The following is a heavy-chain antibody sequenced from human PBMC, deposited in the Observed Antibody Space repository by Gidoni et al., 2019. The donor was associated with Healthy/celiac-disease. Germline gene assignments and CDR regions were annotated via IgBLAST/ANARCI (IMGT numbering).Heavy chain of an antibody. CDR1: GRPISSYY. CDR3: ARQVDSSGWPGSGFDP. D-gene: IGHD6-19*01. V-gene: IGHV4-59*08. Sequence: QVQLQESGPGLVKPSETLSLTCTLHGRPISSYYWSLIRQPPGKGLGWIGYIYYSGSTNYNPSLKSRVTISVDTSKNQFSLKLSSVTAADTAVYFCARQVDSSGWPGSGFDPWGQGTLVTVSS. J-gene: IGHJ5*02. CDR2: IYYSGST.